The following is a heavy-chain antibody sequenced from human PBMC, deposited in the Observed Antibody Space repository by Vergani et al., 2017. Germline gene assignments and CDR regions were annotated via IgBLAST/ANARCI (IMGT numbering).Heavy chain of an antibody. V-gene: IGHV3-53*01. CDR1: GFTVSSNY. CDR2: IYSGGST. CDR3: SIQVSSDYYYYMDV. D-gene: IGHD5-18*01. J-gene: IGHJ6*03. Sequence: EVQLVESGGGLIQPGGSLRLSCAASGFTVSSNYMSWVRQAPGKGLEWVSVIYSGGSTYYADSVKGRVTISRDNSKNTMYLQMNSLRAEDTAVYYCSIQVSSDYYYYMDVWGKGTTVTVSS.